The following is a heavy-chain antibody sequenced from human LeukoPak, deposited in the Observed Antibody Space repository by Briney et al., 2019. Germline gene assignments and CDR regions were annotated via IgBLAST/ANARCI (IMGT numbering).Heavy chain of an antibody. CDR3: AKDRSTNWSLDY. Sequence: GGSLRLSCAASGFTFNKDGMHWVRQAPGKGLEWVTFIGYDGNTKCYADSVRGRFTISRDNLKNTLYLQMNSLRPEDAAVYYCAKDRSTNWSLDYWGQGTLVIVSS. CDR2: IGYDGNTK. CDR1: GFTFNKDG. D-gene: IGHD6-13*01. V-gene: IGHV3-30*02. J-gene: IGHJ4*02.